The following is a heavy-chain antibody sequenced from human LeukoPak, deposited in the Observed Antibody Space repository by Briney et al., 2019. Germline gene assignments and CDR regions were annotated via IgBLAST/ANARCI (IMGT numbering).Heavy chain of an antibody. V-gene: IGHV1-2*02. D-gene: IGHD4-11*01. CDR2: IDANNGDA. J-gene: IGHJ4*02. CDR1: GYTFRGNY. CDR3: ARDPSSVTLYFFDY. Sequence: ASVKVSCKASGYTFRGNYIHWLRQAPGRGLEWMGWIDANNGDAKSAQKFQGRVTMSRDTSISTAYMDLSSLSPDDAAVYYCARDPSSVTLYFFDYWGQGTLVTVSS.